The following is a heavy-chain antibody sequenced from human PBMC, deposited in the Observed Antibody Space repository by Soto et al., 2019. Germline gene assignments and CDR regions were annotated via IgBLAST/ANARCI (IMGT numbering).Heavy chain of an antibody. D-gene: IGHD3-22*01. CDR2: IYYGGST. Sequence: SETMCLSCTVADGSISSSSFYRGWISQPPGKGLVWIGSIYYGGSTYYNPSLKSRVTISVDTSKNQFSLKLSSVTAADTAVYYCARHDTPQLNYYDSSGYSPNLFDYWGQGTLVTVS. CDR1: DGSISSSSFY. J-gene: IGHJ4*02. V-gene: IGHV4-39*01. CDR3: ARHDTPQLNYYDSSGYSPNLFDY.